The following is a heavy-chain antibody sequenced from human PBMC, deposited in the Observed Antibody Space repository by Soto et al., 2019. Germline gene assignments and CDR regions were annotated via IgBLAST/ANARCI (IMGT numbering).Heavy chain of an antibody. Sequence: PGGSLRLSCSASGFTFKSHAMHWVRQAPGKGLVWVSRVNSDGSSTSYADSVKGRFTISRDNAKNTLYLQMNSLRAEDTAIYYCACGISTAEVVFDYWGQGTLVTVSS. J-gene: IGHJ4*02. CDR2: VNSDGSST. CDR1: GFTFKSHA. D-gene: IGHD6-13*01. CDR3: ACGISTAEVVFDY. V-gene: IGHV3-74*01.